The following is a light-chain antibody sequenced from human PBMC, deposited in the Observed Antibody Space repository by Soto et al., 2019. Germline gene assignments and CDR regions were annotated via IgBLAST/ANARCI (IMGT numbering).Light chain of an antibody. J-gene: IGKJ1*01. Sequence: DILMTQSPSTLSGSVGDRVTITCRASQTISSWLAWYQQKPGAAPKLLIYHASTLESGVPSRFSGSGSGTEFTLTTSSLQPDDFATYYCQQYNSYSFGQGTKVDI. CDR2: HAS. CDR1: QTISSW. CDR3: QQYNSYS. V-gene: IGKV1-5*01.